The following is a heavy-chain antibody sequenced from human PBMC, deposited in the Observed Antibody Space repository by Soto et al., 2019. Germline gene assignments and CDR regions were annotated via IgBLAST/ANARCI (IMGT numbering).Heavy chain of an antibody. Sequence: GGSLRLSCAASGFTFSSYSMNWVRQAPGKGLEWVSYISSSCTTIYYADSVKGRFTISRDNAKNSLYLQMNSLRDEDTAVYYCARDNPVWFGELSYYYGMDFWGQGTTVTVSS. CDR2: ISSSCTTI. CDR3: ARDNPVWFGELSYYYGMDF. J-gene: IGHJ6*02. D-gene: IGHD3-10*01. CDR1: GFTFSSYS. V-gene: IGHV3-48*02.